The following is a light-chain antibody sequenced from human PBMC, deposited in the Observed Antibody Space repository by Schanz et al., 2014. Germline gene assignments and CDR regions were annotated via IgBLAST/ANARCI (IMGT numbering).Light chain of an antibody. Sequence: QSALTQPASVSGSPGQSITISCTGTSSDVGSYNLVSWYQQHPGKAPKLMIFDVNQRPSGVTDRFSGSKSGNTASLTVSGLQAEDEADYYCSSYGGNLGVFGTGTKLTVL. CDR3: SSYGGNLGV. CDR1: SSDVGSYNL. CDR2: DVN. V-gene: IGLV2-14*02. J-gene: IGLJ1*01.